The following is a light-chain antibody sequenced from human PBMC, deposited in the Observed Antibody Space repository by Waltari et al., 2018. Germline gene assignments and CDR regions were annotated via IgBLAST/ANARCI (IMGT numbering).Light chain of an antibody. CDR3: SSYTSSGTVI. CDR1: GSDVGSYVY. CDR2: DVS. Sequence: QSALTQPASVSGSPGQSITISCTGTGSDVGSYVYVSWYQQHPGKGPKLMLFDVSNRPAGVSNRFSGSKSGNTASLTISGRQAEDEADYYCSSYTSSGTVIFGGGTKLTVL. J-gene: IGLJ2*01. V-gene: IGLV2-14*03.